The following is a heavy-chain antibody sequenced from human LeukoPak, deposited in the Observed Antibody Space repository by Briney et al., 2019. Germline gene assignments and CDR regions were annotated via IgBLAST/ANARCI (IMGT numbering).Heavy chain of an antibody. CDR2: INHSGST. V-gene: IGHV4-34*01. D-gene: IGHD1-26*01. CDR3: ARGFAFEPQVGANDAFDI. CDR1: GGSFSGYY. J-gene: IGHJ3*02. Sequence: SETLSLTCAVYGGSFSGYYWSWIRQPPGKGLEWTGEINHSGSTNYNPSLKSRVTISVDTSKNQFSLKLSSVTAADTAVYYCARGFAFEPQVGANDAFDIWGQGTMVTVSS.